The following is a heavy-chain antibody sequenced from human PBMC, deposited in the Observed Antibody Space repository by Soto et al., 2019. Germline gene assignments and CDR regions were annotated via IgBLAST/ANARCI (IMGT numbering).Heavy chain of an antibody. V-gene: IGHV1-18*01. CDR3: AGDEGYKWHYGGSWFDP. J-gene: IGHJ5*02. CDR2: ISAYNGNT. D-gene: IGHD1-7*01. CDR1: GYTFTSYG. Sequence: QVQLVQSGAEVKKPGASVKVSCKASGYTFTSYGISWVRQAPGQGLEWMGWISAYNGNTNYAQKLQGRVTMTTDTSPSTAYMQLGSLRSDDTAVYYWAGDEGYKWHYGGSWFDPWGQGTLVTVSS.